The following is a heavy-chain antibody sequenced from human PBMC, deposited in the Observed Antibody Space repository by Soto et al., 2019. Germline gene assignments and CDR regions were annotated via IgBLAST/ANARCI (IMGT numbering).Heavy chain of an antibody. J-gene: IGHJ4*02. CDR3: AHKVEADLGDYYDY. D-gene: IGHD2-2*01. CDR2: IYWDDDK. Sequence: SGPTLVNPTQTLTLTCTFSGFSLSSTRVAVGWIRQPPGKALEWLALIYWDDDKRYSPFLKSRLTITKDTSKNQVVLTMTNMDPVDTATYYFAHKVEADLGDYYDYWGRGTLVTVSS. V-gene: IGHV2-5*02. CDR1: GFSLSSTRVA.